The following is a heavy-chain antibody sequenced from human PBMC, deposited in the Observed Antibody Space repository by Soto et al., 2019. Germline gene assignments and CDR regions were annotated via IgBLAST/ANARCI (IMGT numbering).Heavy chain of an antibody. CDR3: AKDEGARDSTRDDYYYDSGMDV. CDR2: ISYDGSNK. J-gene: IGHJ6*02. CDR1: GFTFSSYG. Sequence: QVQLVESGGGVVQPGRSLRLSCAASGFTFSSYGMHWVRQAPGKGLEWVAVISYDGSNKYYADSVKGRFTISRDNSKNTLYLQMNSLRAEDTDVYYCAKDEGARDSTRDDYYYDSGMDVWGQGTTVTVSS. D-gene: IGHD1-1*01. V-gene: IGHV3-30*18.